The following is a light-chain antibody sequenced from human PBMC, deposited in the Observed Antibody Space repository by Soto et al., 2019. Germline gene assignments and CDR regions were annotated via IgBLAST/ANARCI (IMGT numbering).Light chain of an antibody. CDR1: HSVSIN. J-gene: IGKJ1*01. Sequence: EIVLTQSPATLSLAPGSISTLSSSSSHSVSINLSVYPHKPCQAPRLLIYYASNRATGIPARFSGSGSGTDFPLTIRRLEPEDFAVYYCQQRSNWPPTWTCGQGNKGDIK. CDR3: QQRSNWPPTWT. V-gene: IGKV3-11*01. CDR2: YAS.